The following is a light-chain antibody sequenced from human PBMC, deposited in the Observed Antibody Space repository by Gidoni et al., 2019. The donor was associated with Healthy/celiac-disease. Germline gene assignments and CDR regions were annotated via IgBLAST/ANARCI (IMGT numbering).Light chain of an antibody. CDR2: DVI. CDR1: SSDVGGYNY. J-gene: IGLJ2*01. CDR3: SSYTSSSTLV. V-gene: IGLV2-14*01. Sequence: QSALTQPASVSGYPGQSLTISCTGTSSDVGGYNYVPWYQRHPGKSPKLMSYDVINRHSGVSNRFSGSKSGNTASLTFSGLQAEDEADYYCSSYTSSSTLVCGGGTKLTVL.